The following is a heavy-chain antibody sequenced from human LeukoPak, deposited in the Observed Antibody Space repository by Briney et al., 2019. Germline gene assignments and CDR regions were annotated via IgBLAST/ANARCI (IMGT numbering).Heavy chain of an antibody. Sequence: GESLKTSCKGSGYTFTNYWIAWVRQMSGKGLEWMGTIYPGDSDTRYSSSFQGQVTISADKSISTAYLQWSSLKASDTAMYYCARRFGRTTVYWGQGTLVTVSS. CDR1: GYTFTNYW. CDR2: IYPGDSDT. CDR3: ARRFGRTTVY. V-gene: IGHV5-51*01. J-gene: IGHJ4*02. D-gene: IGHD1-1*01.